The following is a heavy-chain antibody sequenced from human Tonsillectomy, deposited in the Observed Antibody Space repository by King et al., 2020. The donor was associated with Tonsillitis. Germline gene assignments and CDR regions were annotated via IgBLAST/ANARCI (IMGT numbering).Heavy chain of an antibody. CDR1: GFTFSSYA. CDR3: AKGAPGIAVAGSGAFDY. CDR2: ISGSGGST. D-gene: IGHD6-19*01. Sequence: VQLVESGGGLVQPGGSLRLSCAASGFTFSSYAMSWVRQAPGKGLEWVSGISGSGGSTYYADSVKDRFTISRANSKNTLYLQRNSLRAEDTAVYYCAKGAPGIAVAGSGAFDYWGQGTLVTVSS. V-gene: IGHV3-23*04. J-gene: IGHJ4*02.